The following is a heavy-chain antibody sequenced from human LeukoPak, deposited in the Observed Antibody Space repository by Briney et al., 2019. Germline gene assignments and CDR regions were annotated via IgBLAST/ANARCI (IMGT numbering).Heavy chain of an antibody. D-gene: IGHD4-23*01. J-gene: IGHJ4*02. Sequence: GGSLRLSCAASGFTFSSYAMLWVRQAPGKGLEWVAVISYDGSNKYYADSVKGRVTISRDNSKNTLYPQMNSLRAEDTAVYYCASPDYGGNSGSFDYWGQGTLVTVSS. CDR1: GFTFSSYA. CDR2: ISYDGSNK. CDR3: ASPDYGGNSGSFDY. V-gene: IGHV3-30-3*01.